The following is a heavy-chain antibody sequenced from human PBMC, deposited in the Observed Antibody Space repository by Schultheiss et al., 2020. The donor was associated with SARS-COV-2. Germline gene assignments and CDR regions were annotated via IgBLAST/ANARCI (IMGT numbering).Heavy chain of an antibody. D-gene: IGHD3-22*01. CDR2: INHSGST. CDR3: ARGADDSSGYYLYYYYGMDV. Sequence: SETLSLTCAVYGGSFSGYYWSWIRQPPGKGLEWIGEINHSGSTNYNPSLKSRVTISVDTSKNQFSLQLNSVTPEDTAVYYCARGADDSSGYYLYYYYGMDVWGQGTTVTVSS. V-gene: IGHV4-34*01. J-gene: IGHJ6*02. CDR1: GGSFSGYY.